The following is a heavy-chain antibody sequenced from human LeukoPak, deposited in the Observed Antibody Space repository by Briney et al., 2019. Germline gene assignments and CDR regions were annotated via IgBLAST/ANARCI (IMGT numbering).Heavy chain of an antibody. CDR1: GFTFSSYA. D-gene: IGHD1-7*01. Sequence: GGSLRLSCAASGFTFSSYAMSWVRQATGKGLEWVSAISGSGGSTYYADSVRGRFAISRDNSKNTLYLQMNSLRAEDTAVYYCAKGSVAWANWNYYFDYWGQGTLVTVSS. CDR3: AKGSVAWANWNYYFDY. CDR2: ISGSGGST. V-gene: IGHV3-23*01. J-gene: IGHJ4*02.